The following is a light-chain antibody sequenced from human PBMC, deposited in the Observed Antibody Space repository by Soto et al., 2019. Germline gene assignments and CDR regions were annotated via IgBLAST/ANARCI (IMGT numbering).Light chain of an antibody. CDR1: QTFNNY. J-gene: IGKJ2*01. Sequence: DIQMPQSPSSLSASVGDTVSITCRAGQTFNNYLNWYQHKPGKVPKLLIYAATALQSGVPSRFSASASGTDFTFTIINVQPEDCGTYYCQQSYTSQQTFGQGTKLEI. V-gene: IGKV1-39*01. CDR3: QQSYTSQQT. CDR2: AAT.